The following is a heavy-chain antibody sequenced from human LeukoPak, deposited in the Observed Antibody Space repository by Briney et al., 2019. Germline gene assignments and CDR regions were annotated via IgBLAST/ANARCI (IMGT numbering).Heavy chain of an antibody. CDR2: INPTGDST. V-gene: IGHV1-46*02. CDR3: ARGSGNGWYGRLDY. J-gene: IGHJ4*02. D-gene: IGHD6-19*01. Sequence: ASVTVSCKASGYTFNNYYIHWVRQAPGQGLEWMGIINPTGDSTTYAQKFQGRVTMARDSSTSTVFMELSSLRSDDTAVYYCARGSGNGWYGRLDYWSQGTLITVSS. CDR1: GYTFNNYY.